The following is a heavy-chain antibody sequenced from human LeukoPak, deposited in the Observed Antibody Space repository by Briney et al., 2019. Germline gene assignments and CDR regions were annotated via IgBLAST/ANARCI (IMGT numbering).Heavy chain of an antibody. CDR1: GYTFTSYG. CDR2: MNPTSGNT. V-gene: IGHV1-8*03. D-gene: IGHD6-13*01. CDR3: ARAHGQQHLIMGRVRRFFYFDY. Sequence: ASVKVSCKASGYTFTSYGISWVRQAPGQGLEWMGWMNPTSGNTGYAQKFQGRITLSRNSSISTAYMELRSLRSDDTALYFCARAHGQQHLIMGRVRRFFYFDYWGQGSLVTVSS. J-gene: IGHJ4*02.